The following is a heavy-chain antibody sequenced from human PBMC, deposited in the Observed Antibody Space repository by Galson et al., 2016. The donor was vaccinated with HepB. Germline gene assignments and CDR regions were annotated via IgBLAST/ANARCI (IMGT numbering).Heavy chain of an antibody. J-gene: IGHJ4*02. CDR1: GYSFTSYW. V-gene: IGHV5-10-1*01. Sequence: QSGAEVKKPGESLRISCKTSGYSFTSYWISWVRQMPGNGLEWMGRIDPSGSYTKYSPSFRGNVTISVDKSTSTAYLEFTSLKSSDNAMYYCARHCSGGSCYHPDYWGQGTLVTVSS. CDR2: IDPSGSYT. CDR3: ARHCSGGSCYHPDY. D-gene: IGHD2-15*01.